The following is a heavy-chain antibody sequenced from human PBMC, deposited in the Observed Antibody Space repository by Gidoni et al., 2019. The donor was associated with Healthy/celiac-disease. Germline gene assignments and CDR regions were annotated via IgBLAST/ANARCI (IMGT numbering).Heavy chain of an antibody. J-gene: IGHJ4*02. CDR3: ASTNGGY. CDR1: GGSISSSRYY. Sequence: QLQLQESGPGLVKLSETLSLTCPVSGGSISSSRYYWGWLRQPPGKGLEWIGRVYYRGSTSYNPSHKSRVTISVDTSKSQFSMKLSSVTAADTAVYYCASTNGGYWGQGTLVTVSS. D-gene: IGHD2-8*01. CDR2: VYYRGST. V-gene: IGHV4-39*01.